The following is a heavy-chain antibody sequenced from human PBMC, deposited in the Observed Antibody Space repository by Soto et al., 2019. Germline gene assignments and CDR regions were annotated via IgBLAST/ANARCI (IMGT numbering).Heavy chain of an antibody. CDR1: GYTFTGYY. V-gene: IGHV1-2*04. J-gene: IGHJ4*02. D-gene: IGHD1-26*01. Sequence: ASLKVSCKASGYTFTGYYMHWVRQAPGQGLEWMGWINPNSGGTNYAQKFQGWVTMTRDTSISTAYMELSSLRSEDTAVYYCAREQYSGSSRAFDYWGQGTLVTVSS. CDR2: INPNSGGT. CDR3: AREQYSGSSRAFDY.